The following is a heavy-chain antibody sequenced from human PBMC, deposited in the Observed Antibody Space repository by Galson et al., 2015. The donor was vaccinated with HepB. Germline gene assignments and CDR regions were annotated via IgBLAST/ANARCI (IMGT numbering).Heavy chain of an antibody. CDR3: ARVADSDYGDHSHFDY. CDR2: ISSSSSAI. V-gene: IGHV3-48*04. Sequence: SLRLSCAASGFTFRSYTMNWVRQAPGKGLEWVSYISSSSSAIYYADSVKGRFTISRDNVKNSMYLQMNSLRAEDTAVYYCARVADSDYGDHSHFDYWGQGTLVTVSS. CDR1: GFTFRSYT. J-gene: IGHJ4*02. D-gene: IGHD4-17*01.